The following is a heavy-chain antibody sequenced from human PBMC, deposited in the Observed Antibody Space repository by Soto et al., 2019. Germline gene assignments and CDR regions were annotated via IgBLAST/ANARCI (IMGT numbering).Heavy chain of an antibody. V-gene: IGHV1-18*01. J-gene: IGHJ6*03. CDR3: ARTRLRGRPSYQYYYYMDV. D-gene: IGHD2-2*01. CDR2: VNPYNGNT. CDR1: GYSFTSHG. Sequence: QIQLVQSGAEVKKPGASVKVSCKASGYSFTSHGISWVRQAPGQGLEWIGWVNPYNGNTNFAQKIQDRVAMTPDTSTNTAHMELWSLRSDDTAVYYCARTRLRGRPSYQYYYYMDVWGKGTTVIVSS.